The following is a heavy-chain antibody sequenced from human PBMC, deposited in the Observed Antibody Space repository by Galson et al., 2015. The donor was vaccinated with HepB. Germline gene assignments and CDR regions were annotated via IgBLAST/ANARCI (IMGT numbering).Heavy chain of an antibody. D-gene: IGHD7-27*01. CDR2: ISYDGSNK. CDR1: GFTFSSYA. Sequence: SLRLSCAASGFTFSSYAMHWVRQAPGKGLEWVAVISYDGSNKYYADSVKGRFTISRDNSKNTLYLQMNSLRAEDTAVYYCARVYGDWGRHYYYGMDVWGQGTTVTVSS. J-gene: IGHJ6*02. CDR3: ARVYGDWGRHYYYGMDV. V-gene: IGHV3-30-3*01.